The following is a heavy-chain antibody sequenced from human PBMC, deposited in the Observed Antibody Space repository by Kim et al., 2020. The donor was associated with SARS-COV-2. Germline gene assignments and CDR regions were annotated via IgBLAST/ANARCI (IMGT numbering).Heavy chain of an antibody. CDR1: GFTFSSYG. Sequence: GGSLRLSCAASGFTFSSYGMHWVRQAPGKWLEWVAVISYDGSNKYYADSVKGRFTISRDNSKNTLYLQMNSLRAEDTAVYYCAKDLRLLSVSYYYYGMDVWGQGTTVTVSS. J-gene: IGHJ6*02. CDR3: AKDLRLLSVSYYYYGMDV. D-gene: IGHD2-2*01. V-gene: IGHV3-30*18. CDR2: ISYDGSNK.